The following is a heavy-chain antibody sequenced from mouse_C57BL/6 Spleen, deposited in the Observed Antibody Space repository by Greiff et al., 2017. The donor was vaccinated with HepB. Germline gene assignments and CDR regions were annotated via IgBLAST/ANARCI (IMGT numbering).Heavy chain of an antibody. Sequence: ESGPGLVKPSQSLSLTCSVTGYSITSGYYWNWIRQFPGNKLEWMGYISYDGSNNYNPSLKNRISITRDTSKNQFFLKLNSVTTEDTATYYCARDLRDWFAYWGQGTLVTVSA. CDR1: GYSITSGYY. V-gene: IGHV3-6*01. CDR3: ARDLRDWFAY. CDR2: ISYDGSN. J-gene: IGHJ3*01.